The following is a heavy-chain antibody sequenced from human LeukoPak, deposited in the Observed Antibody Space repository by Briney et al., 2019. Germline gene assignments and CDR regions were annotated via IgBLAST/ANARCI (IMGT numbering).Heavy chain of an antibody. D-gene: IGHD5-18*01. J-gene: IGHJ3*02. Sequence: SETLSLTCTVSGGSISSYYWSWIRQPPGKGLEWIGYIYYSGSTNYNPSLKSRVTISVDTSKNQFSLKLSSVTAADTAVYYCARNTAMVSYAFDIWGQGTMVTVSS. CDR3: ARNTAMVSYAFDI. V-gene: IGHV4-59*08. CDR1: GGSISSYY. CDR2: IYYSGST.